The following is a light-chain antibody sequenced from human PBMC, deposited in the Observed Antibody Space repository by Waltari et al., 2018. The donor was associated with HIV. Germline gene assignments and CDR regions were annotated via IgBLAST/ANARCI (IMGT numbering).Light chain of an antibody. Sequence: YVLTQPPSVSVAPGKTATITCGGNNIADKHVHWYQQKSGQAPVLVIYDDKLRPSGIPARISGSNSGGTATLTISGVEVGDEAEYYCQVFENSRDQAFGTGTKVTVL. CDR2: DDK. V-gene: IGLV3-21*01. J-gene: IGLJ1*01. CDR1: NIADKH. CDR3: QVFENSRDQA.